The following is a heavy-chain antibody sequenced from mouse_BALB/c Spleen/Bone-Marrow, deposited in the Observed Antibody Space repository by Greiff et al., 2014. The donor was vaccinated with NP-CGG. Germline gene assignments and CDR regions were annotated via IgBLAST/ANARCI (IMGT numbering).Heavy chain of an antibody. D-gene: IGHD1-1*01. J-gene: IGHJ3*01. CDR1: GFSIKDTY. CDR3: ASYYYGRAWFAY. CDR2: IDPANGNT. V-gene: IGHV14-3*02. Sequence: QLQQSGAELVKPGASVKLSCTASGFSIKDTYMHWVKQRPEQGPEWIGRIDPANGNTKYDPKFQGKATITADTSSNTAYLQLSSLTSEDTAVYYCASYYYGRAWFAYWGQGTLVTVSA.